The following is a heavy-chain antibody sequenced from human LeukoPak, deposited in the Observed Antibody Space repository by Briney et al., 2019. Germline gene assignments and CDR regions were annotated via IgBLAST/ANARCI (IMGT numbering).Heavy chain of an antibody. CDR2: INPNSGGT. CDR3: ARELRRDKY. CDR1: GYTFTGYY. V-gene: IGHV1-2*02. Sequence: ASVKVSCKASGYTFTGYYMHWVRQAPGQGLEWMGWINPNSGGTNYAQKFQGRVTMTRGTSISTAYMELSSLRPEDTAVYYCARELRRDKYWGQGTLVTVSS. J-gene: IGHJ4*02. D-gene: IGHD2-21*02.